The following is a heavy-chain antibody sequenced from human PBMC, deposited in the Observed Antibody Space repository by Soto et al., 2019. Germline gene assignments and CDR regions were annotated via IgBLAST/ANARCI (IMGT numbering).Heavy chain of an antibody. J-gene: IGHJ5*02. D-gene: IGHD6-6*01. CDR1: GFSFTGYY. CDR2: INAHSGGT. CDR3: AKDLTRQLAYWLDP. V-gene: IGHV1-2*02. Sequence: ASVKVSCKASGFSFTGYYIHWLRQAPGQGLEWMGWINAHSGGTEYAQKFQGRVTLTSDTSIATAYLTLTSLTSDDTALYYCAKDLTRQLAYWLDPWGQGTQVTVSS.